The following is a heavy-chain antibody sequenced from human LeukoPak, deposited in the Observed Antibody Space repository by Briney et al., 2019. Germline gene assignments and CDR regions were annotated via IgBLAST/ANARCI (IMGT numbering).Heavy chain of an antibody. CDR3: ARDGYYGSGTMDV. D-gene: IGHD3-10*01. CDR1: GYTFTGYY. Sequence: GASVKVSCKASGYTFTGYYMHWVRQAPGQGLEWMGWINPNSGGTNYAQKFQGWVTMTRDTSISTAYMELSRPRSDDTAVYYCARDGYYGSGTMDVWGQGTTVTVSS. V-gene: IGHV1-2*04. J-gene: IGHJ6*02. CDR2: INPNSGGT.